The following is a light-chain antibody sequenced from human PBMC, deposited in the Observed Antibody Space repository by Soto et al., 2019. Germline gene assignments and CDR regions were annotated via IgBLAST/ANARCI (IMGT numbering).Light chain of an antibody. CDR1: QSVTSN. CDR3: QQSYSTPHT. CDR2: GAT. Sequence: EIVMTQSPATVSVSPGERVTLSCRASQSVTSNLAWYQQKPGQAPRLIVYGATTRATGIPARFSGSGSGTEFTLTISSLQSEDFATYYCQQSYSTPHTFGQGTRLEIK. V-gene: IGKV3-15*01. J-gene: IGKJ5*01.